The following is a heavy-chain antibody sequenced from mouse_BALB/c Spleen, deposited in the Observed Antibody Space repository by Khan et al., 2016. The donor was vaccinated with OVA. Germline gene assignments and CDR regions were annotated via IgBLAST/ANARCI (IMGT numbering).Heavy chain of an antibody. V-gene: IGHV2-3*01. J-gene: IGHJ3*01. Sequence: VQLQESGPGLVAPSHSLSITCTVSGFSLTSYGVGWVSQPPGKGLEWLGVICGVGGANYYSAIISRLSISKDNSKCQVFLKLNSLQTDDTATYYCALYDSVRAWFAYWGQGTLVTVSA. D-gene: IGHD2-3*01. CDR2: ICGVGGA. CDR3: ALYDSVRAWFAY. CDR1: GFSLTSYG.